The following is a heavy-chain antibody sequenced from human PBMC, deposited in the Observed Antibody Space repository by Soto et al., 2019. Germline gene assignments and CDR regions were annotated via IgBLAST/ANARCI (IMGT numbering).Heavy chain of an antibody. J-gene: IGHJ4*02. D-gene: IGHD3-9*01. Sequence: QVQLQESGPGLVKPSQTLSLTCTVSGGSISSGGYYWSWIRQHPGKGLEWIGYIYYSGSTYYNPSLKSRVTISVDTSKNQFSLKLSSVTAADTAVYYCARDPRADILTAYSPSYYFDYWGQGTLVTVSS. CDR3: ARDPRADILTAYSPSYYFDY. CDR2: IYYSGST. V-gene: IGHV4-31*03. CDR1: GGSISSGGYY.